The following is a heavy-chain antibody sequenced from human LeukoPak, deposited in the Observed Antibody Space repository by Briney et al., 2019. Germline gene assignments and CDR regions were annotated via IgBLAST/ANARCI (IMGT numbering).Heavy chain of an antibody. V-gene: IGHV3-23*01. CDR2: ISGSGGST. Sequence: GGSLRLSCAASGFTFSSYAMSWVRQAPGKGLEWVSAISGSGGSTYYADSVKGRFTISRDNSKNTLYLQMNSLRAEDTAVYYCAKDSLRVGWELRAGWFDPWGQGTLVTVSS. CDR1: GFTFSSYA. CDR3: AKDSLRVGWELRAGWFDP. J-gene: IGHJ5*02. D-gene: IGHD1-26*01.